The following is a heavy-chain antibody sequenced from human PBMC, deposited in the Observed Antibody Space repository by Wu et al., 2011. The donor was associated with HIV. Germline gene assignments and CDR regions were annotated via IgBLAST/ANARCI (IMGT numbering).Heavy chain of an antibody. V-gene: IGHV1-2*02. D-gene: IGHD6-19*01. CDR3: ARQKFERGGQGWIFDL. J-gene: IGHJ2*01. CDR2: VKIVSGAV. Sequence: HVRLVQSGAEVEKPGASVKVSCETSNYPFNMYGMTWVRQAPGQGLEWIGWVKIVSGAVNFGSPNFRQRVSLTRDRDLFTAHMDIRGLTQGDTATYFCARQKFERGGQGWIFDLWGRGTLIAVSS. CDR1: NYPFNMYG.